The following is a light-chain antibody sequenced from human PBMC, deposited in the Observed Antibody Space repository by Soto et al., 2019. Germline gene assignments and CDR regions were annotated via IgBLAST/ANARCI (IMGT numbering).Light chain of an antibody. CDR1: ISNIGATSD. Sequence: QSVLTQPPSVSGAPGQRVTISCTGSISNIGATSDVHWYQQLPGTAPKLLIFANNNRPSGVPDRFSGSKSGTSASLAITGLQAEDEADYYCQSYDSSLSGWVFGGGTKLTVL. CDR3: QSYDSSLSGWV. V-gene: IGLV1-40*01. CDR2: ANN. J-gene: IGLJ3*02.